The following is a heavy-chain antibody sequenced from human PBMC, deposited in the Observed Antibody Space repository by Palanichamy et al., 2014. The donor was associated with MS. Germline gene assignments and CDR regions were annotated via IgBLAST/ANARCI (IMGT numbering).Heavy chain of an antibody. CDR1: GFSFSSYG. V-gene: IGHV3-30*02. D-gene: IGHD1-20*01. Sequence: QVQLMESWGRRGPAGGSLRLSCAASGFSFSSYGMHWVRQAPGKGLEWVAFIRYDENKKYYADSVKGRFTVSRDNSKNTLYLQMNSLGAEDTAMYYCAKLTGINAFDTWGQGTMATVSS. CDR2: IRYDENKK. CDR3: AKLTGINAFDT. J-gene: IGHJ3*02.